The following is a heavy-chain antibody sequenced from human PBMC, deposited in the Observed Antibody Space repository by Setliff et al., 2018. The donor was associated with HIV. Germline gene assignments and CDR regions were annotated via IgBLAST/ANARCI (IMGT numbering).Heavy chain of an antibody. CDR2: IWYDGSKK. CDR3: GKLIYPELWPLDIDH. CDR1: GFTFSSYG. V-gene: IGHV3-33*06. D-gene: IGHD5-12*01. J-gene: IGHJ4*02. Sequence: GGSLRLSCVVSGFTFSSYGMHWVRQAPGKGLEWVAVIWYDGSKKYYAGTVQGRVNISRDTSKDTLYLQMNSLRADDTAVYFCGKLIYPELWPLDIDHWGQGTLVTVSS.